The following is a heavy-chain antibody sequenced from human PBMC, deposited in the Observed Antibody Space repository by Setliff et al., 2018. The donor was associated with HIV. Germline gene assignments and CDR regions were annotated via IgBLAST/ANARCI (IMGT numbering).Heavy chain of an antibody. CDR1: GGSFSDHY. D-gene: IGHD2-2*02. CDR3: ARVPSIETILFDS. V-gene: IGHV4-34*01. Sequence: PSETLSLTCAVYGGSFSDHYWTWIRQPPGKGLEWIGEINQSGISNFNPSLKSRVTMPIDTPKNQFSLKLSSVTAADTAVYYCARVPSIETILFDSWGQGTLVTVSS. J-gene: IGHJ4*02. CDR2: INQSGIS.